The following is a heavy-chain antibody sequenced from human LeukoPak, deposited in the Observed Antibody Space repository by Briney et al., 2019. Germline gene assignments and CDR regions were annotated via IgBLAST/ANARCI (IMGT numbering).Heavy chain of an antibody. J-gene: IGHJ4*02. CDR2: IYTSGST. D-gene: IGHD3-3*01. V-gene: IGHV4-4*07. Sequence: SETLSLTCTVSGGSISSYYWSWIRQPAGKGLEWIGRIYTSGSTNYNPSLKSRVTISVDTSKNQFSLKLSSVTAADTAVYYCARGSNGWSGYYPFDYWGQGTLVTVSS. CDR1: GGSISSYY. CDR3: ARGSNGWSGYYPFDY.